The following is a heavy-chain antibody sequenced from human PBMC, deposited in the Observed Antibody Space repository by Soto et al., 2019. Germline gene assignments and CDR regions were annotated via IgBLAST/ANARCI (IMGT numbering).Heavy chain of an antibody. CDR2: INSDGSST. CDR3: ARPSMVRVGAFDI. CDR1: GFTFSSYW. J-gene: IGHJ3*02. Sequence: EVQLVESGGGLVQPGGSLRLSCAASGFTFSSYWMHWVRQAPGKGLVWVSRINSDGSSTSYADSVKGRFTISRDNAKNTLYLQMNSLGAEGTAVYYCARPSMVRVGAFDIWGQGTMVTVSS. V-gene: IGHV3-74*01. D-gene: IGHD3-10*01.